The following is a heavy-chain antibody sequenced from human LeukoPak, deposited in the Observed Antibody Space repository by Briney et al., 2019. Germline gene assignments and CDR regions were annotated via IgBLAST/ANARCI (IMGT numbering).Heavy chain of an antibody. Sequence: GASVKVSCKASGHTFTVHYIHWVRQGPGQGLEWLGWITLHSGDTHYAQKYQGRLTMTSDTSISTGYMELSRLQFDDTAVYYCAREGQLGLDNWGQGTLVTVSS. D-gene: IGHD1-1*01. CDR3: AREGQLGLDN. CDR2: ITLHSGDT. V-gene: IGHV1-2*02. J-gene: IGHJ1*01. CDR1: GHTFTVHY.